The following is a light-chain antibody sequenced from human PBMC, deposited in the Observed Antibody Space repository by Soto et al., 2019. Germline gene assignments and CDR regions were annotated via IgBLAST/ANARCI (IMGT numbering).Light chain of an antibody. V-gene: IGKV1-12*01. J-gene: IGKJ5*01. CDR3: QQANSFPFT. Sequence: DVQMTQTPSSVSASVGDRVTITCRASQGVGNWLGWYQQKPGRAPKLLIYAASTLQSGVPSRFSVSGSATDLTLTISSLHPQYFATSCCQQANSFPFTFGRGRRMEI. CDR1: QGVGNW. CDR2: AAS.